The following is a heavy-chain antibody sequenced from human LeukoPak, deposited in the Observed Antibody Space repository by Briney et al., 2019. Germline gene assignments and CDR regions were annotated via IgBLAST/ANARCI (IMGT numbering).Heavy chain of an antibody. D-gene: IGHD3-10*01. CDR2: ISWNSGSI. J-gene: IGHJ6*02. CDR3: AKDAFYGSGNYYSYGMDV. V-gene: IGHV3-9*01. CDR1: GFTFDDYA. Sequence: GGSLRLSCAASGFTFDDYAMHWVRQAPGKGLEWVSGISWNSGSIGYADSVKGRFTISRDNAKNSLYLQMNSLRVEDTALYYCAKDAFYGSGNYYSYGMDVWGRGTTVTVSS.